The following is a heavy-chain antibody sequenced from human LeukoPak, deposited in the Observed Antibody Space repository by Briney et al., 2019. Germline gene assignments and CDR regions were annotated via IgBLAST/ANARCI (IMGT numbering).Heavy chain of an antibody. CDR2: IYYSGST. Sequence: SETLSLTCAVYGGSFSGYYWSWIRQPPGKGLEWIGSIYYSGSTYYNPSLKSRVTISVDTSKNQFSLKLSSVTAADTAVYYCARPDYYDSSWAYWGQGTLVTVSS. D-gene: IGHD3-22*01. CDR3: ARPDYYDSSWAY. J-gene: IGHJ4*02. CDR1: GGSFSGYY. V-gene: IGHV4-34*01.